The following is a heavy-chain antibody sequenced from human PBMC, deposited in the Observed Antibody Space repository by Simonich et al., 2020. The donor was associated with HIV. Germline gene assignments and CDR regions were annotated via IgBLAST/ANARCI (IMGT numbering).Heavy chain of an antibody. D-gene: IGHD6-13*01. J-gene: IGHJ6*03. Sequence: QVQLVPSGAEVKKPGASVKVSFKASGYTTIRYGISWGRQAPGQGLGWVGWVSAYNGNTNYEQKIQGRVTMTTDTSTSTAYMELRSLRSDDTAVYYCARWAPIAAAGYYYYYMDVWGKGTTVTVSS. V-gene: IGHV1-18*01. CDR1: GYTTIRYG. CDR3: ARWAPIAAAGYYYYYMDV. CDR2: VSAYNGNT.